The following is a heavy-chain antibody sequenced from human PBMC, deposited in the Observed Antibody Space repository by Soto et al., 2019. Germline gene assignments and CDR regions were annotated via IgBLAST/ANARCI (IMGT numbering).Heavy chain of an antibody. J-gene: IGHJ1*01. CDR1: GYTFTSYD. CDR3: DRATEYFQH. V-gene: IGHV1-8*01. CDR2: MNPNSGNT. Sequence: RASVKVSCKASGYTFTSYDINWVRQATGQGLEWMGWMNPNSGNTGYAQKFQGRVTMTRDTSTSTVYMELSSLRSEDTAVYYCDRATEYFQHWGQGILVTVSS.